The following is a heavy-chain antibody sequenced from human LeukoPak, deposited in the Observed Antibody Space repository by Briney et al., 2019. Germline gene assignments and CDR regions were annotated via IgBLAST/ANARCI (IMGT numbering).Heavy chain of an antibody. D-gene: IGHD3-16*01. CDR1: GFTFSSYW. V-gene: IGHV3-74*01. CDR3: VREFGKIDGGT. CDR2: INSDGSIT. Sequence: GGSLRLSCPASGFTFSSYWMHWVRQAPGKGLVWVSLINSDGSITSYADSVKGRFTISRDNAKNTLFLQMNSLRAEDTAVYYCVREFGKIDGGTWGQGTLVTVSS. J-gene: IGHJ5*02.